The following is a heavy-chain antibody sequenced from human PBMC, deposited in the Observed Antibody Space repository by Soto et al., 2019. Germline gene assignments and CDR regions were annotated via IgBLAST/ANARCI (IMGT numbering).Heavy chain of an antibody. V-gene: IGHV4-59*01. D-gene: IGHD5-12*01. J-gene: IGHJ4*02. CDR1: GGSMSSYY. Sequence: QVQLQESGPGLVKPSETLSLTCTVSGGSMSSYYWSWIRQSPGKGLEWIGYIYYSGSTNYKPSLKSRVAISLDTSKNQFSLILTSVTAADTAVYYCARGEWLATIKPYFAYWGQGTLVTVSS. CDR3: ARGEWLATIKPYFAY. CDR2: IYYSGST.